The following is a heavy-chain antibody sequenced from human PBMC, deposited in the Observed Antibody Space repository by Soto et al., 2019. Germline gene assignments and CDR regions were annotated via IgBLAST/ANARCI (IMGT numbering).Heavy chain of an antibody. D-gene: IGHD3-10*01. CDR3: ARVRLGGSGNYYFDY. CDR2: IYYSGSS. CDR1: GGSISSGDYY. J-gene: IGHJ4*02. Sequence: SETLSLTCTFSGGSISSGDYYWSWIRQPPGKGLEWIGYIYYSGSSYYNPSLKSRVTISVDTSKNQFSLKLSSVTAADTAVYYCARVRLGGSGNYYFDYWGQGTLVTVSS. V-gene: IGHV4-30-4*01.